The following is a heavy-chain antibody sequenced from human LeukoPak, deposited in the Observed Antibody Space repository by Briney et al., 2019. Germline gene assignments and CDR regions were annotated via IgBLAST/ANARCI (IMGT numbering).Heavy chain of an antibody. CDR1: GFTFDDYA. J-gene: IGHJ4*02. Sequence: GGSLRLSCAASGFTFDDYAMHWVRQAPGKGLEWVSLISGDGGSTYYADSVKGRVTISRDNSKNSLYLQMNSLRTEDTALYYCAKDTSGDYGGNQWGQGTLVTVSS. CDR2: ISGDGGST. CDR3: AKDTSGDYGGNQ. D-gene: IGHD4-23*01. V-gene: IGHV3-43*02.